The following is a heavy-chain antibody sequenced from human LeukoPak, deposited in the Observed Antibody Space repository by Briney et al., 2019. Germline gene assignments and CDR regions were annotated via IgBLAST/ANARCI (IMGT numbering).Heavy chain of an antibody. CDR3: ARGPGALLH. V-gene: IGHV4-30-2*01. Sequence: PSQTLSLTCTVSGGSISSGDYYWSWIRQPPGKGLEWIGYIYHSGSTYYNPSLKSRVTISVDRSKNQFSLKLSSVTPEDTAVYYCARGPGALLHWGQGILVTVSS. D-gene: IGHD3-10*01. CDR2: IYHSGST. CDR1: GGSISSGDYY. J-gene: IGHJ4*02.